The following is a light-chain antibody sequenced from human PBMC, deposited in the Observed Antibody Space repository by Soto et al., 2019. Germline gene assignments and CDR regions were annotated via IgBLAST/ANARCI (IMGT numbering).Light chain of an antibody. V-gene: IGLV1-40*01. J-gene: IGLJ3*02. Sequence: QSVLTQPPSVSGAPGQRVTISCTGSSSNIGAGYDVHWYQHLPGTAPKLLIYGNNNRPSGVPDRFFGSRSGISASLAITGLQAEDEADYYCQSYDDSLSGGEVVFGGGTKVTVL. CDR1: SSNIGAGYD. CDR3: QSYDDSLSGGEVV. CDR2: GNN.